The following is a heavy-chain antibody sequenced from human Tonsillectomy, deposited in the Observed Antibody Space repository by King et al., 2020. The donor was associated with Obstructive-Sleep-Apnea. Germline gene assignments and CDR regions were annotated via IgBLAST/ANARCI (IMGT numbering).Heavy chain of an antibody. CDR2: IFYPGNT. CDR3: AKDYGDLTGLDP. J-gene: IGHJ5*02. Sequence: HVQLQESGPGLVTPSETLSFTFAVSGYSISTGYYWGLIRLPPGKGLGWILGIFYPGNTYYNPSLKSRVTCFVDTSRNQSSLKPSSVTAAATAVYYCAKDYGDLTGLDPWGQGTLVTVSS. V-gene: IGHV4-38-2*02. D-gene: IGHD4-17*01. CDR1: GYSISTGYY.